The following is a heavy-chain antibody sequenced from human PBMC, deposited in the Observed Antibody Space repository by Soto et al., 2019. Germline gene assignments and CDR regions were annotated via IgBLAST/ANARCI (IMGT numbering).Heavy chain of an antibody. D-gene: IGHD4-17*01. V-gene: IGHV5-51*01. CDR2: IYPGDSDT. CDR3: ARHVAELYQLTHMTTVTTLNYYYYMDV. CDR1: GYSFTSYW. Sequence: GESLKISCKGSGYSFTSYWIGWVRQMPGKGLEWMGIIYPGDSDTRYSPSFQGQVTISADKSISTAYLQWSSLKASDTAMYYCARHVAELYQLTHMTTVTTLNYYYYMDVWGKGTTVTVSS. J-gene: IGHJ6*03.